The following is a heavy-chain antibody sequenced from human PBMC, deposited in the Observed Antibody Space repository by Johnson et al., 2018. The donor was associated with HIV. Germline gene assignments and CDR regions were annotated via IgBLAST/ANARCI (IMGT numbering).Heavy chain of an antibody. V-gene: IGHV3-30*14. CDR1: GFTFSSYA. J-gene: IGHJ3*02. Sequence: QVQLVESGGGVVQPGRSLRLSCAASGFTFSSYAMHWVRQAPGKGLEWVAVIYSGGTTNYADSVKGRFTISRDNSKNTLYLQMNSLRADDTAVYYCARDPSRSPGAFYIWGQGTMVTVSS. CDR2: IYSGGTT. CDR3: ARDPSRSPGAFYI.